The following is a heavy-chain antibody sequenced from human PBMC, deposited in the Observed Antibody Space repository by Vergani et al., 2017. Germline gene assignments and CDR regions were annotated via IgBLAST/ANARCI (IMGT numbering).Heavy chain of an antibody. CDR3: VAEDYYDFWWSYLPFHY. Sequence: EVQLVESGGALVKPGGSLRLSCAASGFIFTNDWMTWVRQTPEKGLEWVGLIKSLSDGGTTEFAAPVKGRFTISRDDSKRTVHLQMSRLRTEDTAVYYCVAEDYYDFWWSYLPFHYWGQGTLVTVSS. J-gene: IGHJ4*02. D-gene: IGHD3-16*02. V-gene: IGHV3-15*02. CDR2: IKSLSDGGTT. CDR1: GFIFTNDW.